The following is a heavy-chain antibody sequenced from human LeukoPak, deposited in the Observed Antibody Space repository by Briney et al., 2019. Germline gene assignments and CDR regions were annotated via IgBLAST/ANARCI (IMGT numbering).Heavy chain of an antibody. CDR1: GGTFSSYA. CDR3: ARDIGGYPDY. V-gene: IGHV1-69*13. J-gene: IGHJ4*02. CDR2: IIPIFGTA. D-gene: IGHD5-18*01. Sequence: GASVKVSCKASGGTFSSYAISWVRQAPGQGLEWMGGIIPIFGTANYAQKFQGRVTITADESTSTAYVELSSLRSGDTAVYYCARDIGGYPDYWGQGTLVTVSS.